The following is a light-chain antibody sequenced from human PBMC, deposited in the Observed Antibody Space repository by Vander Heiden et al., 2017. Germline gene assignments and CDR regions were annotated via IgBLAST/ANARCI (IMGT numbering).Light chain of an antibody. J-gene: IGKJ1*01. Sequence: DIQMILSSFSLYVFVGDRVTIICWASLSISTYLHWYQQKPGKAPQRLIYAASSLQSGVPSRFSGGGSGTDFTLTISRLQPEEFATYYCQQSYSTPWTFGQGTKVEIK. CDR3: QQSYSTPWT. CDR2: AAS. V-gene: IGKV1-39*01. CDR1: LSISTY.